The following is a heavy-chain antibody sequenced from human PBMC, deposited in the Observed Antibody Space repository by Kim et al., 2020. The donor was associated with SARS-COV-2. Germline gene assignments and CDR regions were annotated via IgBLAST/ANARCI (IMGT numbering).Heavy chain of an antibody. D-gene: IGHD6-19*01. V-gene: IGHV1-69*13. CDR3: AGDRGYSSGWSLSLYYYYGMGV. Sequence: SVKVSCKASGGTFSSYAISWVRQAPGQGLEWMGGIIPIFGTANYAQRFQGRVTITADESTSTAYMELSSLRSEDTAVYYCAGDRGYSSGWSLSLYYYYGMGVWGQGTTVTVSS. J-gene: IGHJ6*02. CDR2: IIPIFGTA. CDR1: GGTFSSYA.